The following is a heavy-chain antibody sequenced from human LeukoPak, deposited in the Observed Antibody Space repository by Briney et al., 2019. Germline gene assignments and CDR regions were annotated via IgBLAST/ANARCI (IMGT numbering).Heavy chain of an antibody. V-gene: IGHV4-39*07. Sequence: SETLSLTCTVSGGSISSSSYYWGWIRQPPGKGLEWIGSIYYSGSTYYNPSLKSRVTISVDTSKNQFSLKLSFVTAADTAVYYCARDKGRERGYGDPYNWFDPWGQGTLVTVSS. CDR2: IYYSGST. J-gene: IGHJ5*02. CDR3: ARDKGRERGYGDPYNWFDP. D-gene: IGHD4-17*01. CDR1: GGSISSSSYY.